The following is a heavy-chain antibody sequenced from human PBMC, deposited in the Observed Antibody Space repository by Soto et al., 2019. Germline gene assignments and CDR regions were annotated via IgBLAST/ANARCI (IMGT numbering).Heavy chain of an antibody. D-gene: IGHD5-18*01. CDR3: AKGHPPDSYGYFSPEDDAFDI. CDR1: GFMFSTYA. CDR2: TGGSGGVT. Sequence: VQLLESGGGLVQPGGSLRLSCAGSGFMFSTYAMSWVRQAPGKGLEWVSGTGGSGGVTYYADSVKGRFAVSGDNSKNTLYLQMNSLRAGDTAVYYCAKGHPPDSYGYFSPEDDAFDIWGQGTMVTVSS. V-gene: IGHV3-23*01. J-gene: IGHJ3*02.